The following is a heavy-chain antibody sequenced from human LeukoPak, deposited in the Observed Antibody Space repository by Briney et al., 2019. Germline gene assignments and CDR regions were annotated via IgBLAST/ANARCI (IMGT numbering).Heavy chain of an antibody. CDR3: AKDICPTMVTTTIRNDAAPGVDP. D-gene: IGHD4-17*01. CDR2: IIGSGGST. Sequence: PGGSLRLSCAASGFTFSSYAMSWVRQAPGEGLEWVSGIIGSGGSTYNADSVKGRFTISRDNSKNTLYLQMNSLRAEDTDVYYCAKDICPTMVTTTIRNDAAPGVDPWGQGTLVTVSS. CDR1: GFTFSSYA. J-gene: IGHJ5*02. V-gene: IGHV3-23*01.